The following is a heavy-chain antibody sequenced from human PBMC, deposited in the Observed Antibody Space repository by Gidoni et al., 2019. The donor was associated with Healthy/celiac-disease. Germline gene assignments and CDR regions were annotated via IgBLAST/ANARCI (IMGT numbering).Heavy chain of an antibody. CDR2: IWYDGSNK. Sequence: QVQLVESGGGVVQPGRSLRLSCAASGFTFSSYGMHWVRQAPGKGLEWVAVIWYDGSNKYYADSVKGRFTISRDNSKNTLYLQMNSLRAEDTAVYYCAREGIARYQLLYYYYYGMDVWGQGTTVTVSS. CDR1: GFTFSSYG. V-gene: IGHV3-33*01. D-gene: IGHD2-2*01. J-gene: IGHJ6*02. CDR3: AREGIARYQLLYYYYYGMDV.